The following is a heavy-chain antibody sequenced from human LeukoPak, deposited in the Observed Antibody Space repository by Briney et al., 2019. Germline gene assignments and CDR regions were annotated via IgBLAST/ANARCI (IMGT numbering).Heavy chain of an antibody. CDR2: ISKNGGNT. CDR1: GFTFSWYG. D-gene: IGHD2-21*02. CDR3: VKDLSDRDVDY. J-gene: IGHJ4*02. V-gene: IGHV3-64D*06. Sequence: GGSLRLSCLGSGFTFSWYGMNWVRQAPGRGLEYVSAISKNGGNTYYEDSVKGRFTISRDNSKDTLYLQMNSLRVEDTAVYFCVKDLSDRDVDYWGQGTLVTVSS.